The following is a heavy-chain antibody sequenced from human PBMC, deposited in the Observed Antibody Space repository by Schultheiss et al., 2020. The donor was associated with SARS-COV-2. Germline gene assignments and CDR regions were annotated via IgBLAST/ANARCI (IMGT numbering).Heavy chain of an antibody. V-gene: IGHV3-23*01. CDR3: AKWKGLEWSKARGAGY. CDR1: GFTFSDYY. J-gene: IGHJ4*02. CDR2: ISGSGGST. Sequence: GGSLRLSCAASGFTFSDYYMSWIRQAPGKGLEWVSAISGSGGSTYYADSVKGRFTISRDNSKNTLYLQMNSLRAEDTAVYYCAKWKGLEWSKARGAGYWGQGTLVTVSS. D-gene: IGHD3-3*01.